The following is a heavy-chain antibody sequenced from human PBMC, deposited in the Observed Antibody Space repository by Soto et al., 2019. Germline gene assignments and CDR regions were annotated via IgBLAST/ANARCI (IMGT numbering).Heavy chain of an antibody. CDR2: ISSSSSYI. D-gene: IGHD1-7*01. J-gene: IGHJ6*02. CDR3: ARDREGPSIRYHRNFAYYGIDV. CDR1: GFTFSSYR. Sequence: EVQLVESGGGLVKPGGSLRLSCAASGFTFSSYRMNWVRQAPGKGLEWVSCISSSSSYIYYADSVKGRFTISRDNAKNSLFLQMKSQRAEDTAVDYYARDREGPSIRYHRNFAYYGIDVWGQGTTVTVSS. V-gene: IGHV3-21*01.